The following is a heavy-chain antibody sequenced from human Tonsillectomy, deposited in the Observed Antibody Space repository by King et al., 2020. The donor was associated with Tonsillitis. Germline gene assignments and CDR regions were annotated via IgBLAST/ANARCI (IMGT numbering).Heavy chain of an antibody. D-gene: IGHD3-16*02. Sequence: QLQESGPGLVKPSETLSLTCTVSGGSISSYYWSWIRQPPGKGLEWIGYIYYSGSTNYNPSLKSRVTISEDTSKNQVSLKLSSVTAADTAVYYLSRGGRDDYVWGSYRYIPLDYWGQGTLVTVSS. CDR2: IYYSGST. CDR1: GGSISSYY. J-gene: IGHJ4*02. V-gene: IGHV4-59*01. CDR3: SRGGRDDYVWGSYRYIPLDY.